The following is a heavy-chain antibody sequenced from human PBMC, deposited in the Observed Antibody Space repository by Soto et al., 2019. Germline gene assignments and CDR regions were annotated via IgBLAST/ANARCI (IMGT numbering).Heavy chain of an antibody. V-gene: IGHV1-58*01. CDR2: IVVGSGNT. D-gene: IGHD1-26*01. CDR1: GFTFTSSA. J-gene: IGHJ3*02. CDR3: AAVVGYDFPGAFDI. Sequence: ASVKVSCKASGFTFTSSAVQWVRQARGQRLEWIGWIVVGSGNTNYAQKFQERVTITRDMSTSTAYMELSSLRSEDTAMYYCAAVVGYDFPGAFDIWGQGTMVTVSS.